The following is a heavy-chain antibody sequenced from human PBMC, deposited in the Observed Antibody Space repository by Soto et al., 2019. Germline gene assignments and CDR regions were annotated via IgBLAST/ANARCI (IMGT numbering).Heavy chain of an antibody. CDR2: IYWDDNE. Sequence: QITLKESGPTLVKPTQTLTLTCTFSGFSLTTSAVGVGWIRHPPGKALEWLAFIYWDDNEHYSPSLESRLTITKDTSKNQVVLTMTNMDPVDTATYYCAHGSGWLFDYWGQGTLVTVSS. CDR3: AHGSGWLFDY. CDR1: GFSLTTSAVG. V-gene: IGHV2-5*02. D-gene: IGHD6-19*01. J-gene: IGHJ4*02.